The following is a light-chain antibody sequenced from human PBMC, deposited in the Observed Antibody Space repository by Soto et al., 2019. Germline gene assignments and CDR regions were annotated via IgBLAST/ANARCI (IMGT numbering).Light chain of an antibody. Sequence: EIVLTQSPGTLSLSPGERATLSCRASQSVSNNYLAWYQQKPGQAHRLLIYGASNRATGIPARFSGSGSGTEFTLTIRSLQSEDFAVYYCKQYDNWPLTFGGGTRLEIK. J-gene: IGKJ5*01. CDR1: QSVSNN. CDR3: KQYDNWPLT. CDR2: GAS. V-gene: IGKV3-15*01.